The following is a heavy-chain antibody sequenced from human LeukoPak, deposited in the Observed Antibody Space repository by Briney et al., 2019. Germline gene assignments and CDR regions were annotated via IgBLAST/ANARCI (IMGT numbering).Heavy chain of an antibody. CDR2: INPNSCGT. V-gene: IGHV1-2*02. CDR1: GYTFTGYY. CDR3: ARGLYYYASCRYAGGY. Sequence: ASATVSFQASGYTFTGYYMHGVRQAPGQGVEWMGWINPNSCGTNYAQKLQGRVTLNRDTSTSTAYMELSSLRSDDTAVYYCARGLYYYASCRYAGGYWGQGTLVTVSS. D-gene: IGHD3-10*01. J-gene: IGHJ4*02.